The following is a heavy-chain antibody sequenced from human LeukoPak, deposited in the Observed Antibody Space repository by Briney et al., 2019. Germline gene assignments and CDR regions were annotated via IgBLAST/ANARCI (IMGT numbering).Heavy chain of an antibody. D-gene: IGHD1-26*01. CDR1: GGSISSGGYY. CDR2: IYHGGST. V-gene: IGHV4-30-2*01. Sequence: SETLSLTCTVSGGSISSGGYYWSWIRQPPGKGLEWIGYIYHGGSTYYNPSLKSRVTISVDRSKNQFSLKLSSVTAADTAVYYCARGATGPFDYWGQGTLVTVSS. CDR3: ARGATGPFDY. J-gene: IGHJ4*02.